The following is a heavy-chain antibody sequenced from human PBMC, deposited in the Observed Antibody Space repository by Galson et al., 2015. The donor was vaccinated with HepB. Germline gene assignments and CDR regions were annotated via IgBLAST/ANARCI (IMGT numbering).Heavy chain of an antibody. J-gene: IGHJ4*02. D-gene: IGHD3-10*01. CDR2: ISGSGGST. CDR3: AKLPLSLSDYYGSGSYD. V-gene: IGHV3-23*01. CDR1: GFTFSSYA. Sequence: SLRLSCAASGFTFSSYAMSWVRQAPGKGLEWVSAISGSGGSTYYADSVKGRFTISRDNSKNTLYLQMNSLRAEDTAVYYCAKLPLSLSDYYGSGSYDWGQGTLVTVSS.